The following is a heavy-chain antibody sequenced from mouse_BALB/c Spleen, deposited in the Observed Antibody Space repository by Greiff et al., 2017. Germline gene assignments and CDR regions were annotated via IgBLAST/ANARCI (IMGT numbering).Heavy chain of an antibody. D-gene: IGHD2-2*01. CDR3: ARYGYDPWFAY. J-gene: IGHJ3*01. CDR2: IYPGGGYT. CDR1: GYTFTNYW. V-gene: IGHV1-63*02. Sequence: QVQLQQSGAELVRPGTSVKLSCKASGYTFTNYWLGWVKQRPGHGLAWIGDIYPGGGYTNYNEKFKGKATLTADTSSSTAYMQLSSLTSEDSAVYFCARYGYDPWFAYWGQGTLVTVSA.